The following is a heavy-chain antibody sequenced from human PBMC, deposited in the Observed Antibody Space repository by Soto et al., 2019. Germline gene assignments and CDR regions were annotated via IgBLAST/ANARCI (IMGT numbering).Heavy chain of an antibody. CDR1: GFTFSSYA. V-gene: IGHV3-23*01. D-gene: IGHD3-22*01. CDR3: ASHTDYYDSSGYKTMGYYYYGMDV. J-gene: IGHJ6*02. Sequence: PGGSLRLSCAASGFTFSSYAMSWVRQAPGKGLEWVSAISGSGGSTYYADSVKGRFTISRDNSKNTLYLQMNSLRAEDTAVYYCASHTDYYDSSGYKTMGYYYYGMDVWGQGTTVTVSS. CDR2: ISGSGGST.